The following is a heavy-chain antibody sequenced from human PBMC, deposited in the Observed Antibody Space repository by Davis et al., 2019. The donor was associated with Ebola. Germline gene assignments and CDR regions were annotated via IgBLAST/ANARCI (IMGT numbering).Heavy chain of an antibody. CDR3: ARHGQVVDFDH. J-gene: IGHJ5*02. CDR1: GGSISSSSYY. Sequence: PGGSLRLSCTVPGGSISSSSYYWGWIRQPPGKGLEWIGSIYYSGSTYYNPSLKSRVTISVDTSKNQFSLKLSSVTAADTAVYYCARHGQVVDFDHWGQGTLVTVSS. V-gene: IGHV4-39*01. D-gene: IGHD2-2*01. CDR2: IYYSGST.